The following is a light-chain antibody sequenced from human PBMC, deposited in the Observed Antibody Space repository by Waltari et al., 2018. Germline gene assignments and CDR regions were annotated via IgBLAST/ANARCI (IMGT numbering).Light chain of an antibody. CDR1: QSVGTN. CDR3: QQYNEWPRT. CDR2: RAS. Sequence: EIVLTQSPATLSVSPGDRVTLSCRASQSVGTNLAWYQHSPGRAPRLLVYRASTRASYIPARFSASGSGTEFTLSISTLQSEDSAVFYCQQYNEWPRTFGQGTKVEIK. J-gene: IGKJ1*01. V-gene: IGKV3D-15*01.